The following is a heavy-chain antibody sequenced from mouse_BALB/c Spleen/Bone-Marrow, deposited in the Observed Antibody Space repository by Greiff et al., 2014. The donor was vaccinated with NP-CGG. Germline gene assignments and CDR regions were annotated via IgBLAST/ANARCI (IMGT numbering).Heavy chain of an antibody. V-gene: IGHV5-17*02. CDR1: GFAFSSFG. CDR3: ARFGNYVTY. Sequence: VQLKESGGGVVQPGGARKISCAASGFAFSSFGMHWGRQAPEKGLGGVAYISSGSNTIYYADTVKGRFTISRDNPKNTLFLQMTSLRSEDTAMYYCARFGNYVTYWGQGTLVTVSA. J-gene: IGHJ3*01. D-gene: IGHD2-1*01. CDR2: ISSGSNTI.